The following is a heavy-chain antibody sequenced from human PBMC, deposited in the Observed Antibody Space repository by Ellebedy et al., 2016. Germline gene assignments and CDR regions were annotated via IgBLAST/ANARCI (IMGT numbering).Heavy chain of an antibody. D-gene: IGHD6-19*01. CDR1: GFTFSSYA. Sequence: GGSLRLSXAASGFTFSSYAMSWVRQAPGKGLEWVSAISGSGGSTYYADSVKGRFTISRDNSKNTLYLQMISLRAEDTAVYYCAKGLEQWLIGAFDIWGQGTMVTVSS. CDR3: AKGLEQWLIGAFDI. V-gene: IGHV3-23*01. J-gene: IGHJ3*02. CDR2: ISGSGGST.